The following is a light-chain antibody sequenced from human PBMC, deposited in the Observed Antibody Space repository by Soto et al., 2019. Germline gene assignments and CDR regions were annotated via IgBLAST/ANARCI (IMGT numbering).Light chain of an antibody. CDR3: HSYDSSLSAWV. Sequence: QSVLTQPPSVSGAPGQRVTISCTGSSSNIGADYDVHWYQQLPGTTPKLLIYGDSNRPSGVPDRFSGSKSGTSASLAITGLQAEDEADYYCHSYDSSLSAWVFGGGTKLTVL. CDR1: SSNIGADYD. J-gene: IGLJ3*02. V-gene: IGLV1-40*01. CDR2: GDS.